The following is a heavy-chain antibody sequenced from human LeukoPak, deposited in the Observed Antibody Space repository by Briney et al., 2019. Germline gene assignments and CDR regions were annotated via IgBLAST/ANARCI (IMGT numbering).Heavy chain of an antibody. V-gene: IGHV1-69*05. CDR3: AKDLLGNRGYGPPDS. D-gene: IGHD5-18*01. J-gene: IGHJ4*02. CDR1: GGTFSSYA. Sequence: GASVKVSCKASGGTFSSYAISWVRQAPGQGLEWMGGIIPIFGTANYAQKFQGRVTMTRDTSTTTVYMELSSLRSEDTAVYYCAKDLLGNRGYGPPDSWGQGTLVTVSS. CDR2: IIPIFGTA.